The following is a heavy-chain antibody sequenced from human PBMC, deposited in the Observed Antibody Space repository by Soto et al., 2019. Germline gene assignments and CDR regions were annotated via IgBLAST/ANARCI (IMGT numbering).Heavy chain of an antibody. CDR2: IIPIFGTA. D-gene: IGHD1-26*01. CDR3: ASVDKWELLPFQLGAFDI. CDR1: GGTFSSYA. J-gene: IGHJ3*02. Sequence: QVQLVQSGAEVKKPGSSVKVSCKASGGTFSSYAISWVRQAPGQGLEWMGGIIPIFGTANYAQKFQGRVTITAGESTSTAYMELSSLRSEDTAVYYCASVDKWELLPFQLGAFDIWGQGTMVTVSS. V-gene: IGHV1-69*01.